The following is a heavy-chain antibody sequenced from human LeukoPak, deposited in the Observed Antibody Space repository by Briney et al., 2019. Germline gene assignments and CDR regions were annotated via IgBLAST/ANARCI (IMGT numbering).Heavy chain of an antibody. Sequence: SETLSLTCTVSGGSISSSSYYWGWIRQPPGKGLEWIGSIYYSGSTYYNPSLKSRVTISVDTSKNQFSLKLSSVTVADTAVYYCASQSSIAARSFDYWGQGTLVTVSS. D-gene: IGHD6-6*01. J-gene: IGHJ4*02. V-gene: IGHV4-39*01. CDR3: ASQSSIAARSFDY. CDR2: IYYSGST. CDR1: GGSISSSSYY.